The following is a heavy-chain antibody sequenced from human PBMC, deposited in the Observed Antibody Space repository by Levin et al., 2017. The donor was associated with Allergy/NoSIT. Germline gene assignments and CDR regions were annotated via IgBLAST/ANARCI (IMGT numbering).Heavy chain of an antibody. J-gene: IGHJ5*02. Sequence: ASVKVSCQASGYIFTGYYLFWVRQAPGQGLEWMGWINPNNGDTIYAQKFQGRVTMTRDTSISTAYMELSRLTSDDTAVYYCARDFVGYSNWFDPWGQGTLVTVSS. CDR1: GYIFTGYY. V-gene: IGHV1-2*02. CDR3: ARDFVGYSNWFDP. CDR2: INPNNGDT. D-gene: IGHD4-11*01.